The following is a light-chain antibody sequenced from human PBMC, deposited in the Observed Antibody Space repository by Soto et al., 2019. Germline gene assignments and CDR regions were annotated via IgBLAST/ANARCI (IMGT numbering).Light chain of an antibody. CDR3: QKYDSAPWA. CDR2: DAS. V-gene: IGKV1-27*01. J-gene: IGKJ1*01. Sequence: DIQVTQSPSSLSASVGDTVTIACRASQGIGHYLAWYQQKPGKLPNLLIYDASYLQSGVSSRFSGSVSGTEFTLIISSLQPEDVATYYCQKYDSAPWAFGQGTKVEIK. CDR1: QGIGHY.